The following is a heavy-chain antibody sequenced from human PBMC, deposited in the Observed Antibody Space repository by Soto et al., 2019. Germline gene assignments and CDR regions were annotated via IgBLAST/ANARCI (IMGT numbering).Heavy chain of an antibody. J-gene: IGHJ3*02. Sequence: QVQLQESGPGLVKPSQTLSLTCTVSGGSIGSRDYYWSWIRQPPGKGLEWIGYIYYSGSTYHNPSLKSRVTISVDTSKNQFSLKLSSVTAADTAVYYCARFPSYSSGWYGLGDAFDIWGQGTMVTVSS. CDR3: ARFPSYSSGWYGLGDAFDI. CDR1: GGSIGSRDYY. D-gene: IGHD6-19*01. V-gene: IGHV4-30-4*01. CDR2: IYYSGST.